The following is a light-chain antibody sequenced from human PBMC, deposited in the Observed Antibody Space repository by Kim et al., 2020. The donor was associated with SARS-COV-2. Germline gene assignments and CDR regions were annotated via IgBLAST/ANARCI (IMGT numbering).Light chain of an antibody. CDR2: EDN. Sequence: KTATISSTRSSGSIASNYVQWYQQRPGSAPTTVIYEDNQRPSGVPDRFSGSIDSSSNSAALTISGLKTEDEADYYCQSYDTTNRVFGGGTQLTVL. V-gene: IGLV6-57*03. CDR1: SGSIASNY. J-gene: IGLJ3*02. CDR3: QSYDTTNRV.